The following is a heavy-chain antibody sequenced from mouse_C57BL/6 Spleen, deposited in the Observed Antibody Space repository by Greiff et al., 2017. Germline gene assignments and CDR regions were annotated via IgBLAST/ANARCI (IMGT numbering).Heavy chain of an antibody. CDR2: ISGGGGNT. D-gene: IGHD2-3*01. J-gene: IGHJ2*01. Sequence: EVMLVESGGGLVKPGGSLKLSCAASGFTFSSYTMSWVRQTPEKRLEWVATISGGGGNTYYPDSVKGRFTISRDNAKNTLYLQMSSLRSEDTALYYCARRQVYDGYFDYWGQGTTLTVSS. CDR1: GFTFSSYT. CDR3: ARRQVYDGYFDY. V-gene: IGHV5-9*01.